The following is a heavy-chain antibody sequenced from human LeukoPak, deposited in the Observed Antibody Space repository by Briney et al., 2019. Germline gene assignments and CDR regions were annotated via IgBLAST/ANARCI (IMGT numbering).Heavy chain of an antibody. J-gene: IGHJ6*03. D-gene: IGHD1-26*01. CDR2: IIPIFGTA. CDR1: GGTFSSYA. Sequence: SVKVSCKASGGTFSSYAISWVRQAPGQGLEWMGGIIPIFGTANYAQKFQGRVTITADESTSTAYMELSSLRSEGTAVYYCARCPSGSYYYYYYYYMDVWGKGTTVTVSS. CDR3: ARCPSGSYYYYYYYYMDV. V-gene: IGHV1-69*13.